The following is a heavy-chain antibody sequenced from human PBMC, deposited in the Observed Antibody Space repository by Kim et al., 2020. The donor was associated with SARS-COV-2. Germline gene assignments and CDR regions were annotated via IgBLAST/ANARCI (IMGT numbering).Heavy chain of an antibody. CDR3: ARVGAHYDQNFDS. D-gene: IGHD3-22*01. J-gene: IGHJ4*02. Sequence: STPSLKSRVTISVDTSKNQFSLKLSAVTAADTAVYYCARVGAHYDQNFDSWGQGTLVTVSS. V-gene: IGHV4-34*01.